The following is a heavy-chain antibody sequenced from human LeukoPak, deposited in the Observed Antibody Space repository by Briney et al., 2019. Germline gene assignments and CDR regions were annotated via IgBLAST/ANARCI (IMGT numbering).Heavy chain of an antibody. J-gene: IGHJ4*02. V-gene: IGHV3-30*04. CDR1: GYTFTSYY. CDR2: ISYDGSNK. CDR3: AKDRESSSWYSAFDY. Sequence: SCKASGYTFTSYYMHWVRQAPGKGLEWVAVISYDGSNKYYADSVKGRFTISRHDYKNTLFLQMNSLRAEDTAIYFCAKDRESSSWYSAFDYWGQGALVTVSS. D-gene: IGHD6-13*01.